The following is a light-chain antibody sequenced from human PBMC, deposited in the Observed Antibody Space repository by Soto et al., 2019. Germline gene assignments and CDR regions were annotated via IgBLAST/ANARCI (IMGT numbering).Light chain of an antibody. V-gene: IGLV1-36*01. CDR2: YDD. CDR3: CSHGGFNTPYV. J-gene: IGLJ1*01. CDR1: SSNIGNNA. Sequence: QSVLTQPPSVSEAPRQRVTISCSGSSSNIGNNAVNWYQQLPGKAPKLLIYYDDLLPSGVSDRFSGSKSGTSASLGISGLQSEDEADYYCCSHGGFNTPYVFATGTKLTVL.